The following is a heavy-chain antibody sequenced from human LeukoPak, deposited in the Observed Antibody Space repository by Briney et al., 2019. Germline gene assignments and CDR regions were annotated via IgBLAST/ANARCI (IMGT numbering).Heavy chain of an antibody. D-gene: IGHD6-19*01. CDR1: GFTFSSYA. CDR2: ISGSGGST. V-gene: IGHV3-23*01. Sequence: GGSLRRSCAASGFTFSSYAMSWVRQAPGEGLEWVSAISGSGGSTYYADSVKGRFTISRDNSKNTLYLQMNSLRAEDTAIYYCAKVRTIAVAFFDYWGQGTLVTVSS. J-gene: IGHJ4*02. CDR3: AKVRTIAVAFFDY.